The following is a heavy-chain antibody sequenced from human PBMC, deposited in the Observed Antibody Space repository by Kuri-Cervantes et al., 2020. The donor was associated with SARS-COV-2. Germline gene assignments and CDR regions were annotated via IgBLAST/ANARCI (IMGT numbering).Heavy chain of an antibody. Sequence: SETLSLTCTVSGGSVSSYYWSWIRQPAGKGLEWIGRIYTSGSTNYNPSLKSRVTMSVDTSKNQFSLKLSSVTAADTAVYYCARERKPLDAFDIWGQGTMVTVSS. CDR2: IYTSGST. V-gene: IGHV4-4*07. J-gene: IGHJ3*02. CDR1: GGSVSSYY. CDR3: ARERKPLDAFDI.